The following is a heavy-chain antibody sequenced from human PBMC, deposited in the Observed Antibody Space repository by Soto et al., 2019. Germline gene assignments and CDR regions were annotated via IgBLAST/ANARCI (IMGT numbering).Heavy chain of an antibody. J-gene: IGHJ6*02. Sequence: QVQLQESGPGLVKPSQTLSLTCTVSGGSISSGGYYWSWIRQHPGKGLEWIGYIYYSGSTYYNPYLKRRVTKSVATSKNQFSLKLSSVTAADTAVYYCARDSITMVRGVGYYYYGMDVWGQGTTVTVSS. CDR2: IYYSGST. D-gene: IGHD3-10*01. CDR3: ARDSITMVRGVGYYYYGMDV. V-gene: IGHV4-31*03. CDR1: GGSISSGGYY.